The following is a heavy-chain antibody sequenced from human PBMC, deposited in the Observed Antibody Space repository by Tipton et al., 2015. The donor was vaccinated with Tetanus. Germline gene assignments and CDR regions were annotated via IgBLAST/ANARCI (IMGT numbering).Heavy chain of an antibody. D-gene: IGHD3-9*01. V-gene: IGHV5-51*01. CDR2: IYPGDSST. CDR3: ARHSSLKALNY. Sequence: QLVQSGAEVKKPGESLKISCQASGYTFTNAWIGWVRQMPGKGLEWMGVIYPGDSSTIYSPSFQGLVTISVDKSINTTYLRWTSLKASDSAMYYCARHSSLKALNYWGQGTLVTVSS. CDR1: GYTFTNAW. J-gene: IGHJ4*02.